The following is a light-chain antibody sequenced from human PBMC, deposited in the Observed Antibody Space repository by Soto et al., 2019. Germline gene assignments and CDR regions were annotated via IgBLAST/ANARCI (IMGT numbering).Light chain of an antibody. J-gene: IGLJ3*02. CDR1: NVGSKN. V-gene: IGLV3-21*02. Sequence: SYELTQPPSVSVAPGQTARITCGGNNVGSKNVHWYQQRPGQAPVLVVYDDRDRPSGIPERFSGSNSGNTATLTISRVEAGHEADYYCQVWDSSSDHRVFGGGTKLTVL. CDR3: QVWDSSSDHRV. CDR2: DDR.